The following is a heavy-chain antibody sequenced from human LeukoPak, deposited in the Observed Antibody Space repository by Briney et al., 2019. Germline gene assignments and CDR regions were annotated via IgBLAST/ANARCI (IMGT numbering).Heavy chain of an antibody. Sequence: GGSLRLSCAASGFTFSNYAMTWVRQAPGKGLEWVSAISGSGGGTYYADSVKGRFTISRDNSKNTLYLPMNSLRAEDTAVYYCAKAAPALGYCSGGSCYPFDYWGQGTLVTVSS. J-gene: IGHJ4*02. CDR1: GFTFSNYA. V-gene: IGHV3-23*01. D-gene: IGHD2-15*01. CDR2: ISGSGGGT. CDR3: AKAAPALGYCSGGSCYPFDY.